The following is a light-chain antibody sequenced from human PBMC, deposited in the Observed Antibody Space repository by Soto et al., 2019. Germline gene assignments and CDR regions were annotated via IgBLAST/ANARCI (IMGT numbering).Light chain of an antibody. J-gene: IGLJ1*01. V-gene: IGLV2-23*01. CDR3: CSYAGSSTYV. CDR2: EGS. Sequence: QSALTQPPSASGSPGQSVAISCTGTSSDVGGYNLVSWYQQHPGKAPKLMIYEGSKRPSGVSNRFSGSKSGNTASLTISGLQAEDEADYYCCSYAGSSTYVFGTGTQLTVL. CDR1: SSDVGGYNL.